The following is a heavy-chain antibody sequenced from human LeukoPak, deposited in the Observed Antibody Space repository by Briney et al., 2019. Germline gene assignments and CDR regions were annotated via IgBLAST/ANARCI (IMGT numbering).Heavy chain of an antibody. CDR2: IYYSGST. Sequence: PSETLSLTCTVSGGSISIYYWSWIRQPPGKGLEWIGYIYYSGSTNYNPSLKSRVTISVDTSKNQFSLKLSSVTAADTAVYYCARGGGGGNFYYYYYGMDVWGQGTTVTVSS. D-gene: IGHD4-23*01. J-gene: IGHJ6*02. CDR1: GGSISIYY. V-gene: IGHV4-59*01. CDR3: ARGGGGGNFYYYYYGMDV.